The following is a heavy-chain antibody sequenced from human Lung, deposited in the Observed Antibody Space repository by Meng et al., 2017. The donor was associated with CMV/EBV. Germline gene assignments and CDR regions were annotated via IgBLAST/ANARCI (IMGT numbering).Heavy chain of an antibody. CDR1: GFTFSSYA. CDR3: ARSLAGYSSSWYRY. Sequence: SXKISXAASGFTFSSYAMHWVRQAPGKGLEWVAVISYDGSNKYYADSVKGRFTISRDNSKNTLYLQMNSLRAEDTAVYYCARSLAGYSSSWYRYWGQGXLVTVSS. D-gene: IGHD6-13*01. CDR2: ISYDGSNK. J-gene: IGHJ4*02. V-gene: IGHV3-30-3*01.